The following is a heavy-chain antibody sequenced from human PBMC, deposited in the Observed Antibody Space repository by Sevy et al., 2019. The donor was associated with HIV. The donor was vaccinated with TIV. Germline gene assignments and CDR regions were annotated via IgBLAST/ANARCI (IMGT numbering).Heavy chain of an antibody. J-gene: IGHJ6*02. CDR2: ISGSGGST. V-gene: IGHV3-23*01. Sequence: GGSLSLSCAASGFTFSSYAMSWVRQAPGKGLEWVSAISGSGGSTYYADSVKGRFTISRDNSKNTLYLQMNSLRAEDTAVYYCAKADYDFWSGYMGYYYYGMDVWGQGTTVTVSS. CDR3: AKADYDFWSGYMGYYYYGMDV. CDR1: GFTFSSYA. D-gene: IGHD3-3*01.